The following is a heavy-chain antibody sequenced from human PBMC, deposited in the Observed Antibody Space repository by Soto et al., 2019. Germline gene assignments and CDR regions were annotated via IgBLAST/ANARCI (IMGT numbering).Heavy chain of an antibody. D-gene: IGHD5-18*01. V-gene: IGHV3-33*01. CDR3: ARDGESGYSYFDY. CDR1: GFTFSSYG. Sequence: QVQLVESGGGVVQPGRSLRLSCAASGFTFSSYGMHWVRQAPGKGLEWVAVIWYDGSNKYYADSVKGRFTISRDNSKNTLYRQMNSLRAEDTAVYYCARDGESGYSYFDYWGQGTLVTVSS. CDR2: IWYDGSNK. J-gene: IGHJ4*02.